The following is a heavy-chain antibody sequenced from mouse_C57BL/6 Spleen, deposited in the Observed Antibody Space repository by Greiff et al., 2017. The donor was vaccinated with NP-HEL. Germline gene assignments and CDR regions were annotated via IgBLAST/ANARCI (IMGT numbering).Heavy chain of an antibody. CDR1: GFTFSSYA. J-gene: IGHJ1*03. CDR2: ISDGGSYT. Sequence: EVKLVESGGGLVKPGGSLKLSCAASGFTFSSYAMSWVRQTPEKSLEWVATISDGGSYTYYPDNVNGRFPISRDNAKNNLYLQMSHLKSEDTAMYYCARDQDYYGLYWYFDVWGTGTTVTVSS. V-gene: IGHV5-4*01. CDR3: ARDQDYYGLYWYFDV. D-gene: IGHD1-1*01.